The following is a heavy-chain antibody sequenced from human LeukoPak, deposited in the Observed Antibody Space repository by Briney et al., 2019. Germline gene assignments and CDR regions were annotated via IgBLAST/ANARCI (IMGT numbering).Heavy chain of an antibody. V-gene: IGHV3-43D*03. CDR3: AKDGKNYFDY. Sequence: GGSLRLSCAASGFTFDDYSMHWVRQAPGKGLEWVSLISWNGGSSYYADSVKGRFTISRDNSKNSLYLQMNSLRAEDTALYYCAKDGKNYFDYWGQGTLVTVSS. CDR1: GFTFDDYS. J-gene: IGHJ4*02. CDR2: ISWNGGSS.